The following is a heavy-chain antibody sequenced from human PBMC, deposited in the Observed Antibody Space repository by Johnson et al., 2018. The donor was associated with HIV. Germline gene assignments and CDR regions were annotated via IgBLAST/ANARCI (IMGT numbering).Heavy chain of an antibody. CDR2: IKSKTDGGTT. J-gene: IGHJ3*02. Sequence: EVQLVESGGGLIQPGRSLGLSCTASGFAFSNAWMSWVRQAPGKGLEWVGRIKSKTDGGTTDYAAPVKGRFTISRDDSKNTLYLQMNSLKTEETAVYYCTTTLTSTMFGVVETMDAFDIWGQGTIVTVSS. CDR1: GFAFSNAW. CDR3: TTTLTSTMFGVVETMDAFDI. D-gene: IGHD3-3*01. V-gene: IGHV3-15*01.